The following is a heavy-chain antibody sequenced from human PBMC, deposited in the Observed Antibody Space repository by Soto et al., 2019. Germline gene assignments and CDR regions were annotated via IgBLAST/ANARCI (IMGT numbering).Heavy chain of an antibody. CDR2: IYHSGST. CDR3: ARGTAEYSYSQNFDY. J-gene: IGHJ4*02. CDR1: GGSISSSNW. V-gene: IGHV4-4*02. Sequence: PSETLSLTCAVSGGSISSSNWWSWVRQPPGKGLEWIGEIYHSGSTTYNPSLKSRVTISVDKSKNQFSLKLSSVTAADTAVYYCARGTAEYSYSQNFDYWGQGTLVTVSS. D-gene: IGHD5-18*01.